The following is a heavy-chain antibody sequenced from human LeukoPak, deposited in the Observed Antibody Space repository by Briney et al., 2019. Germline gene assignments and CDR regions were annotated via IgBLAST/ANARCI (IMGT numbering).Heavy chain of an antibody. J-gene: IGHJ6*03. V-gene: IGHV1-2*02. CDR2: INPNSGGT. CDR1: GYTVTDYY. D-gene: IGHD3-10*01. Sequence: ASVKVSCKASGYTVTDYYIHWVRQAPGQGLEWMGWINPNSGGTNYAQKFQGRVTMARDTSTSTAYMELSRLRSDATAIYYCATAAGPYYYYMDVWGKGTTVTVSS. CDR3: ATAAGPYYYYMDV.